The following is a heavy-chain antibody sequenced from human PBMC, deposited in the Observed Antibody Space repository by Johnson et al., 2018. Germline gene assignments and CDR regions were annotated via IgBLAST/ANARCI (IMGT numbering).Heavy chain of an antibody. J-gene: IGHJ3*02. CDR3: ARHYENTFNM. CDR2: INLHGNEK. CDR1: GFPFSNYW. Sequence: EVQLVETGGGLVQPGESLGLSCAAFGFPFSNYWMSWVRQAPGKGVEWVANINLHGNEKYFVDSVKGRFTISRDNAKNSLYLQMNSLRAEDTAVYYCARHYENTFNMWGQGTMVTVSS. D-gene: IGHD3-3*01. V-gene: IGHV3-7*01.